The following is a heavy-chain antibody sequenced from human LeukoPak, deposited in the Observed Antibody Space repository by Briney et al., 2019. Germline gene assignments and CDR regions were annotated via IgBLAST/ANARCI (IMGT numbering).Heavy chain of an antibody. CDR3: ARHPQNYYDSSGYLYAFDI. CDR1: GYSFTSYW. CDR2: IYPGDSDT. Sequence: GESLKISCKGSGYSFTSYWIGWVRQMPGKGLEWMGIIYPGDSDTRYSPSFQGQVTISADKSISTAYLQWSSLKASDTAMYYCARHPQNYYDSSGYLYAFDIWGQGTMVTVSS. V-gene: IGHV5-51*01. J-gene: IGHJ3*02. D-gene: IGHD3-22*01.